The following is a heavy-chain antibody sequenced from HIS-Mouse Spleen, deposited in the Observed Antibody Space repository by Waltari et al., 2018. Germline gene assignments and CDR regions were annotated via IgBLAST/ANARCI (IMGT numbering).Heavy chain of an antibody. D-gene: IGHD2-8*01. CDR3: AKGGLMVYSIGDY. CDR1: GFTFSSYG. Sequence: QVQLVESGGGVVQPGRSLRLSCAASGFTFSSYGMHWVRQAPGKGLGWVEFEWYDGSNKYYVDTVKGRFTISRDNSKNTLYLQMNSLRAEDTAVYYCAKGGLMVYSIGDYWGQGTLVTVSS. V-gene: IGHV3-33*06. CDR2: EWYDGSNK. J-gene: IGHJ4*02.